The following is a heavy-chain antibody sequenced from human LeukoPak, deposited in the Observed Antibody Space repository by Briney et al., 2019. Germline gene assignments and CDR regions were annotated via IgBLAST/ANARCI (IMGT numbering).Heavy chain of an antibody. Sequence: GGSLRLSCAASGFTPSNCAMSWVRQAPGKGLEWVSGISGSGGSTYYADSVKGRFTISRDNSKSTLYLQMNSLRAEDTATYYCAARPTSEAVAPSDFWGQGTLVTVSP. D-gene: IGHD6-19*01. V-gene: IGHV3-23*01. CDR1: GFTPSNCA. J-gene: IGHJ4*02. CDR2: ISGSGGST. CDR3: AARPTSEAVAPSDF.